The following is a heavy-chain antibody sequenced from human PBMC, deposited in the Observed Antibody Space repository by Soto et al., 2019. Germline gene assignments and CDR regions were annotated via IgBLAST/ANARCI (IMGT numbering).Heavy chain of an antibody. CDR1: GGSISSSSYS. Sequence: PSETLSLTCSVSGGSISSSSYSWGWIRQPPGKGLEWIGTIYYSGSTHYNPSLEGRVAISADTPNNQLSLRLSSVTAADTAVYYCARGVRAMVRGDNWVDPWGQGTLVTVS. CDR2: IYYSGST. CDR3: ARGVRAMVRGDNWVDP. V-gene: IGHV4-39*07. J-gene: IGHJ5*02. D-gene: IGHD3-10*01.